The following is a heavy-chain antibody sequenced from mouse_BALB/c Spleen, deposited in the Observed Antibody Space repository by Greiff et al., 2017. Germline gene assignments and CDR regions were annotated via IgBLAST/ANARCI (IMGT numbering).Heavy chain of an antibody. CDR1: GFSSIGYG. V-gene: IGHV2-6-7*01. Sequence: VQLVESGPGLVAPPQSPFIICTASGFSSIGYGVNWVRQPPGKGLEWLGMIWGDGSTDYNSALKSRLSISKDNSKSQVFLKMNSLQTDDTARYYCARGDYDEGFAYWGQGTLVTVSA. D-gene: IGHD2-4*01. CDR2: IWGDGST. J-gene: IGHJ3*01. CDR3: ARGDYDEGFAY.